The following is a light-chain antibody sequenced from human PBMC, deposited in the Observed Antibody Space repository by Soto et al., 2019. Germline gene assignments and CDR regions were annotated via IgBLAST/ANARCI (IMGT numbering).Light chain of an antibody. J-gene: IGKJ4*01. CDR3: QQYGALPPT. CDR2: GAS. CDR1: QTVSNTY. Sequence: EIVLTQFPGALSLSPGERVTLSCRASQTVSNTYLAWYQQKSGQAPKFLIYGASNRATGIPDRFSGSGSGTYFTLTSSRLEPEDFAVYYCQQYGALPPTFGGGTKVEIK. V-gene: IGKV3-20*01.